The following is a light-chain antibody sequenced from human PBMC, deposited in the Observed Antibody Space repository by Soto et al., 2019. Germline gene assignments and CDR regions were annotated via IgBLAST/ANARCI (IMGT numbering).Light chain of an antibody. J-gene: IGKJ4*01. CDR3: QQYGTSPPLT. CDR1: QSVNSNS. Sequence: EIVLTQSPGVLSLSPGDRATLSCRTSQSVNSNSLAWYQQKPGQAPRLLLYDTSTRATGIPDRFSGSGSGTDLTITINRLEPEDFAVYYCQQYGTSPPLTFGGGTEVEIK. V-gene: IGKV3-20*01. CDR2: DTS.